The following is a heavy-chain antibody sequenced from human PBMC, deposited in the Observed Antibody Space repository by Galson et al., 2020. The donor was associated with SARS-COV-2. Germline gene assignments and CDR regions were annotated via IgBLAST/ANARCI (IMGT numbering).Heavy chain of an antibody. V-gene: IGHV1-2*02. Sequence: ASVKVSCKASGYTFTDYYIHWVRQAPGQGLEWMGWVNPKSGGTKEAQKFQGRVTMTRDTSISTAYMELSRLRSDDTAVYYCARLRYDDILTGYIGDVWGQGTMVTVSS. CDR1: GYTFTDYY. CDR3: ARLRYDDILTGYIGDV. J-gene: IGHJ6*02. D-gene: IGHD3-9*01. CDR2: VNPKSGGT.